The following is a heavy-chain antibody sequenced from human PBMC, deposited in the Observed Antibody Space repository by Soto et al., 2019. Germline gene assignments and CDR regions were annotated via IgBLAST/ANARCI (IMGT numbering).Heavy chain of an antibody. J-gene: IGHJ4*02. V-gene: IGHV5-51*01. CDR1: GYSFTSYW. CDR3: ARSDIVVVPAAMLPLPFDY. D-gene: IGHD2-2*01. Sequence: PGESLKISCKGSGYSFTSYWIGWVCQMPGKGLEWMGIIYPGDSDTRYSPSFQGQVTISADKSISTAYLQWSSLKASDTAMYYCARSDIVVVPAAMLPLPFDYWGQGTLVTVSS. CDR2: IYPGDSDT.